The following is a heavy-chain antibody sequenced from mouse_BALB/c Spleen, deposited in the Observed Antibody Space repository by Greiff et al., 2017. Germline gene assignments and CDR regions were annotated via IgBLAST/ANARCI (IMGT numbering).Heavy chain of an antibody. D-gene: IGHD1-1*01. V-gene: IGHV2-6-4*01. Sequence: VQLVESGPGLVAPSQSLSITCTVSGFSLSRYSVHWVRQPPGKGLEWLGMIWGGGSTDYNSALKSRLSISKDNSKSQVFLKMNSLQTDDTAMYYCARNWNYGSSFQAWFAYWGQGTLVTVSA. CDR2: IWGGGST. CDR3: ARNWNYGSSFQAWFAY. J-gene: IGHJ3*01. CDR1: GFSLSRYS.